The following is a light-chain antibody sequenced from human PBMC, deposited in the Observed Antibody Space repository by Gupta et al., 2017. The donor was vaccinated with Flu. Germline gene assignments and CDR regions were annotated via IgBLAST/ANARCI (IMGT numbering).Light chain of an antibody. J-gene: IGLJ3*02. CDR3: CSYGGNFWV. CDR2: DVH. Sequence: QSALTQPRSVSGSPGQSVTISCTGTINDIGNYKSVSWYQQHPGKAPKLMIFDVHKRPSGVPDRFSGSKSDNTASLTISGLQTEDEADYYCCSYGGNFWVFGGGTKMTVI. V-gene: IGLV2-11*01. CDR1: INDIGNYKS.